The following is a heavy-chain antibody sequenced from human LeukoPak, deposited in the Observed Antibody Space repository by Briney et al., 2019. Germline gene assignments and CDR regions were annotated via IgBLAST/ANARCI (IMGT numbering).Heavy chain of an antibody. CDR2: IKHDGSEK. V-gene: IGHV3-7*01. Sequence: GGSLRLSCAASGFISTNYFMSWVRQAPGKGLEWVASIKHDGSEKYYVDSVRGRFTISRDNTMNSLYLQMSSLRAEDTAVYYCATDRGWRTSGYYLYYFEYWGQGTLVTYSS. CDR3: ATDRGWRTSGYYLYYFEY. CDR1: GFISTNYF. D-gene: IGHD3-3*01. J-gene: IGHJ4*02.